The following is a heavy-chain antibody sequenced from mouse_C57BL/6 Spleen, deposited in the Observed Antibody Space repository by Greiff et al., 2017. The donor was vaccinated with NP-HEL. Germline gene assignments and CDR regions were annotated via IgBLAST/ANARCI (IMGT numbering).Heavy chain of an antibody. CDR2: IYPGDGDT. CDR1: GYAFSSSW. CDR3: ARRNYGIAMDY. D-gene: IGHD1-1*01. V-gene: IGHV1-82*01. J-gene: IGHJ4*01. Sequence: QVQLKQSGPELVKPGASVKISCKASGYAFSSSWMNWVKQRPGKGLEWIGRIYPGDGDTNYNGKFKGKATLTADKSSSTAYMQLSSLTSEDSAVYFCARRNYGIAMDYWGQGTSVTVSS.